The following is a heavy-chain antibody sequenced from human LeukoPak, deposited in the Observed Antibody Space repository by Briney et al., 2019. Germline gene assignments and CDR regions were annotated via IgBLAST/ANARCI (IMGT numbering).Heavy chain of an antibody. V-gene: IGHV1-2*02. CDR2: INPNNGGT. CDR3: ARGVVGSYYYYCMDA. Sequence: ASVKVSCKPSGYTFTDYYIHWVRQAPGQGLEWMGWINPNNGGTNSAQKFQGRVTMTRDTSISTAYMELSRLTSDDTAVYYCARGVVGSYYYYCMDAWGKGTTGTTSS. J-gene: IGHJ6*03. D-gene: IGHD3-10*01. CDR1: GYTFTDYY.